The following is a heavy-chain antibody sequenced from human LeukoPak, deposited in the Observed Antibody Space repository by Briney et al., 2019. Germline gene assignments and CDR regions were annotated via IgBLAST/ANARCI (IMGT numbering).Heavy chain of an antibody. Sequence: GGSLRLSCAASGFTFSDYYMSWIRQAPGKGLEWISYISRGGSTIYHADSVKGRFTISRDNAKNSLFLQMNTLRAEDTAVYYCAKAHGYSGYDYFDYWGQGTLVTVSS. V-gene: IGHV3-11*04. J-gene: IGHJ4*02. D-gene: IGHD5-12*01. CDR3: AKAHGYSGYDYFDY. CDR2: ISRGGSTI. CDR1: GFTFSDYY.